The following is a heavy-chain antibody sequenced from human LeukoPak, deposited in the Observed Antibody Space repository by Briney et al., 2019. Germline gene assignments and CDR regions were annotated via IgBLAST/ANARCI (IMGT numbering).Heavy chain of an antibody. CDR1: GFTVTSYG. D-gene: IGHD3-10*02. CDR3: AELGITMIGGV. Sequence: GGSLRLSCAASGFTVTSYGMTWVRQAPGKGLEWVSSFSGSDGGTYYADSVKGRLTISRDNAKNSLYLQMNSLRAEDTAVYYCAELGITMIGGVWGKGTTVTISS. CDR2: FSGSDGGT. J-gene: IGHJ6*04. V-gene: IGHV3-23*01.